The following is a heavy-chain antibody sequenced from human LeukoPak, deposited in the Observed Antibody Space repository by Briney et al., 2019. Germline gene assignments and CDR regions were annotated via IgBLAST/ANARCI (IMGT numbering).Heavy chain of an antibody. J-gene: IGHJ4*02. Sequence: GSLRLSCAASGFSFSTYGMHWVRQAPGKGLEWVALIWNAGTNTYYADSVKGRFTISRDNSKNTLYLQMNSLRAEDTAVYYCAKVQGSSSWWGQGTLVTVSS. CDR3: AKVQGSSSW. CDR1: GFSFSTYG. D-gene: IGHD6-13*01. CDR2: IWNAGTNT. V-gene: IGHV3-33*06.